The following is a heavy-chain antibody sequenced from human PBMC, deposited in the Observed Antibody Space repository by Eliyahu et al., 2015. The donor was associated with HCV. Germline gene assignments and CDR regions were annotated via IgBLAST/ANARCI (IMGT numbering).Heavy chain of an antibody. Sequence: QVQLVESGGGLVKPGGSLRLSXASSGXTFSDNYMSWVRQAPGTGLEWVAYVSSSGAVIYDADSVKGRFTISRDNTKNSLYLQMNSLRAEDTAVYYCARYQDPEGRYFGLDVWGKGTTVIVSS. V-gene: IGHV3-11*01. CDR2: VSSSGAVI. J-gene: IGHJ6*04. CDR1: GXTFSDNY. CDR3: ARYQDPEGRYFGLDV. D-gene: IGHD3-10*01.